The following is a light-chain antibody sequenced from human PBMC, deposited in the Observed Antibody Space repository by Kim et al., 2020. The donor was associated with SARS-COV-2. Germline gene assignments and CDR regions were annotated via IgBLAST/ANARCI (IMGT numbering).Light chain of an antibody. V-gene: IGLV2-23*01. J-gene: IGLJ2*01. CDR1: SSDVGRYKL. Sequence: QSVLTQPASVSGSPGQSITISCTGTSSDVGRYKLVSWYQHHPGRAPKVMIYEDNKRPSGVSNRFSGSKSGNTASLTISGLQTEDEADYFCCSYAGSSSLVFGGGTQLTVL. CDR3: CSYAGSSSLV. CDR2: EDN.